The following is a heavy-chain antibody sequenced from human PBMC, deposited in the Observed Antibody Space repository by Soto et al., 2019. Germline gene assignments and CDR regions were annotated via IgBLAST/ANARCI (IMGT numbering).Heavy chain of an antibody. J-gene: IGHJ4*02. CDR2: ISYDGSNK. V-gene: IGHV3-30-3*01. CDR1: GFTFSSYA. CDR3: AKDDFDY. Sequence: GGSLRLSCAASGFTFSSYAMHWVRQAPGKGLEWVAVISYDGSNKYYADSVKGRFTISRDNSKNTLYLQMNSLRAEDTAVYYCAKDDFDYWGQGTLVTVSS.